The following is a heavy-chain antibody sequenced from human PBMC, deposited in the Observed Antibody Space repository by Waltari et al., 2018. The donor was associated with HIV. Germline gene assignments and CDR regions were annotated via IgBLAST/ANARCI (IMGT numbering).Heavy chain of an antibody. V-gene: IGHV3-7*01. CDR2: INQDGGDK. J-gene: IGHJ4*02. Sequence: EVQLVESGGGLVQPGGSLRLSCAASGFTFSGYWMSWVRQAPGKGLEWVANINQDGGDKDYVESVKGRFTISRDNAKNSLYLQMNSLRAEDTALYYCARDYASSVAGTGYWGQGTLVTVSS. CDR3: ARDYASSVAGTGY. D-gene: IGHD6-19*01. CDR1: GFTFSGYW.